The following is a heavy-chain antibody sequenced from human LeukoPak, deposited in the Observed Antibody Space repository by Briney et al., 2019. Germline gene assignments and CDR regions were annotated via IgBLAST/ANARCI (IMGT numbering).Heavy chain of an antibody. D-gene: IGHD3-3*01. V-gene: IGHV3-23*01. J-gene: IGHJ6*03. CDR2: ISGSGGTT. CDR1: GFPFRTYA. CDR3: AKDAEYYDFWSGWYMDV. Sequence: GGSRRFSCVAPGFPFRTYAMNWFRQAPGRGLDWFSVISGSGGTTYTADSVKGRFTISRDNSKNTLYLQMNSLRAEDTAVYYCAKDAEYYDFWSGWYMDVWGKGTTVTVSS.